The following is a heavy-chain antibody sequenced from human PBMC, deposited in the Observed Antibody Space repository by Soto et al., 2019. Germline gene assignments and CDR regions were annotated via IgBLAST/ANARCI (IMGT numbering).Heavy chain of an antibody. V-gene: IGHV1-58*01. CDR2: IVVGSGNT. CDR1: GFTFTSSA. Sequence: SVKVSCKASGFTFTSSAVQWVRQARGQRLEWIGWIVVGSGNTNYAQKFQERVTITRDMSTGTAYMELSSLRSEDTAVYYCAAGSTGDPYYYYGMDVWGQGTTVTVSS. CDR3: AAGSTGDPYYYYGMDV. D-gene: IGHD7-27*01. J-gene: IGHJ6*02.